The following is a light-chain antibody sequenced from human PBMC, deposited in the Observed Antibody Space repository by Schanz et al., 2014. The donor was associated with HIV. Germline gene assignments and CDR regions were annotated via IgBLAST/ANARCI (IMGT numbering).Light chain of an antibody. CDR3: NSYTSTATVI. CDR2: EVS. J-gene: IGLJ2*01. V-gene: IGLV2-23*02. Sequence: QSVLTQPASVSGSPGQSITISCTGTSSDVGSYNLVSWYQQHPGKAPKLMIYEVSKRPSGVSNRFSGSKSGNTASLTISGLQADDEAHYYCNSYTSTATVIFGVGTKLTV. CDR1: SSDVGSYNL.